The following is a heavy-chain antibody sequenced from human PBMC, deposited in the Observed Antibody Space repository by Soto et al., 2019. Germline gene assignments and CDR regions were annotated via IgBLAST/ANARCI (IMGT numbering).Heavy chain of an antibody. V-gene: IGHV1-18*04. D-gene: IGHD2-15*01. CDR3: ARATYCSGGSCSYYYYYGMDV. Sequence: QVQLVQSGAEVKKPGASVKVSCMASGYTFTSYGISWVRQAPGQGLEWMGWISAYNGNTNYAQKLQGRVTMTTDTSTSTAYMELRSLRSDDTAVYYCARATYCSGGSCSYYYYYGMDVWGQGTTVTVSS. CDR1: GYTFTSYG. CDR2: ISAYNGNT. J-gene: IGHJ6*02.